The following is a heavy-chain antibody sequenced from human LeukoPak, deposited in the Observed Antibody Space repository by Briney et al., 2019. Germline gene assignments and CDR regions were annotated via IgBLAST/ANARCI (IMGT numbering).Heavy chain of an antibody. Sequence: PSETLSLTCIVSGGSISSNYWSWIRQPAGKGLEWIGRTYVSGATNYNPSLKSRGIMSVDTSKNHFSLRLTSVTAADTAVYYCAREAHNSGGFDYWGQGTLVTVSS. V-gene: IGHV4-4*07. CDR3: AREAHNSGGFDY. J-gene: IGHJ4*02. CDR2: TYVSGAT. CDR1: GGSISSNY. D-gene: IGHD6-19*01.